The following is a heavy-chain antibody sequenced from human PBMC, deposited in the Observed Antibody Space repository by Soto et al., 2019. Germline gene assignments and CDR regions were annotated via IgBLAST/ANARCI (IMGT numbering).Heavy chain of an antibody. Sequence: SVKTACKAPGYSFTNYDISWVRQAPGQGLEWMGWISPYNGDTNYAQKLQGRVTMTTDTSTSTAYMELRSLRSDDTAVYYCARYCSSTSCDHYFDYWGRGTLVTVPS. CDR1: GYSFTNYD. CDR3: ARYCSSTSCDHYFDY. D-gene: IGHD2-2*01. J-gene: IGHJ4*02. V-gene: IGHV1-18*01. CDR2: ISPYNGDT.